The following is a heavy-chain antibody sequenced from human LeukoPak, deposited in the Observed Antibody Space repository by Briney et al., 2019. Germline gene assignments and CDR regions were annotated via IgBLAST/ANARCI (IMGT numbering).Heavy chain of an antibody. CDR1: GDSISMHY. J-gene: IGHJ6*03. V-gene: IGHV4-59*11. CDR3: ARVTEFYGSGRRHNYYSYYMDV. Sequence: SETLSLTCTVSGDSISMHYWSWIRQPPGKGLEWIGYIDHTGSTNYNPSLNSRVTISRDTSKNHFSLELSSVTAADTAVYYCARVTEFYGSGRRHNYYSYYMDVWGKGTTVTISS. CDR2: IDHTGST. D-gene: IGHD3-10*01.